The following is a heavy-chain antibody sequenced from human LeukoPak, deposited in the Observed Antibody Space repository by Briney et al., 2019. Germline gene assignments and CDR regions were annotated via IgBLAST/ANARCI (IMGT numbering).Heavy chain of an antibody. CDR3: VKDLGRWFGESPFDY. Sequence: PGGSLRLSCSASGFTFCSYAMHWVRQAPGKGLEYVSAISSNGGSTYYADSVKGRFTISRDNSKNTLYLQMSSLRAEDTAVYYCVKDLGRWFGESPFDYWGQGTLVTVSS. J-gene: IGHJ4*02. CDR1: GFTFCSYA. CDR2: ISSNGGST. D-gene: IGHD3-10*01. V-gene: IGHV3-64D*06.